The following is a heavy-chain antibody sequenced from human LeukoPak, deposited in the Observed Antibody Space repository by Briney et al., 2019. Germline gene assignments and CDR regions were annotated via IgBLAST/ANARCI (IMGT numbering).Heavy chain of an antibody. CDR1: GFTFSDYY. Sequence: GGSLRLSCAASGFTFSDYYMSWIRQAPGKGLEWVSYISSSSSYTNYADSVQGRFTISRDNAKNSLFLQMNSLRAEDTAVYYCARGYDFWSGFSPHNIWYFDLWGPGNLGSVSS. CDR3: ARGYDFWSGFSPHNIWYFDL. CDR2: ISSSSSYT. V-gene: IGHV3-11*06. D-gene: IGHD3-3*01. J-gene: IGHJ2*01.